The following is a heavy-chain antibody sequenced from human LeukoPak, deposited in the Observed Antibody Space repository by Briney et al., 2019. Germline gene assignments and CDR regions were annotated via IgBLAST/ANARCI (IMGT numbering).Heavy chain of an antibody. V-gene: IGHV4-34*01. CDR3: ARGIGRRYSGSYGSRLYYFDY. CDR1: GGSFSGYY. Sequence: SETLSLTCAVYGGSFSGYYWSWIRQPPGKGLEWIGEINHSGSTNYNPSLKSRVTISVDTSKNQFSLKLSSVTAADTAVYYCARGIGRRYSGSYGSRLYYFDYWGQGALVTVSS. J-gene: IGHJ4*02. D-gene: IGHD1-26*01. CDR2: INHSGST.